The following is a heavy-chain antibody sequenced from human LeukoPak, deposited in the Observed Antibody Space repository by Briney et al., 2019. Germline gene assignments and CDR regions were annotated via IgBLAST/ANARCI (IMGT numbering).Heavy chain of an antibody. J-gene: IGHJ5*02. CDR1: GFTFSSYN. V-gene: IGHV3-21*01. CDR3: ARGKTSQNIVTRKTYNWFDP. CDR2: ISSTSNYI. D-gene: IGHD2/OR15-2a*01. Sequence: GGSLRLSCAASGFTFSSYNMNWVRQAPGKGLEWVSSISSTSNYIYYADSVKGRFTISRDNAKNSLYLQMKSLRAEDTAVYYCARGKTSQNIVTRKTYNWFDPWGQGTLVTVSS.